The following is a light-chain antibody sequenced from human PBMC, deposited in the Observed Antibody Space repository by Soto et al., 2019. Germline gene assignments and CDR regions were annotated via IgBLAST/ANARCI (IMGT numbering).Light chain of an antibody. CDR1: QSVSSSY. J-gene: IGKJ1*01. CDR3: QQYGSSPWT. Sequence: EIVLTQSPGTMSFSPGDGGTISCRASQSVSSSYLAWYQQKPGQAHRLLIYGASSRATGIPDRFSGSGSGTDFTLTISRLEPEEFAVYYCQQYGSSPWTVGKGTKVDI. V-gene: IGKV3-20*01. CDR2: GAS.